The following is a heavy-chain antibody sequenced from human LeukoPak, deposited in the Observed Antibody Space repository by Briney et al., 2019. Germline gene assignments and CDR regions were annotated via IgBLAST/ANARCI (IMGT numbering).Heavy chain of an antibody. V-gene: IGHV5-51*01. D-gene: IGHD3-10*01. CDR1: GYGFTTYW. CDR2: IHPGDSDT. CDR3: ATNTMFRGIHAFDI. J-gene: IGHJ3*02. Sequence: GESLKISCKASGYGFTTYWIGWVRQMPGKGLEWMGIIHPGDSDTRYSPSFQGQVTISAGKSISTAYLQWSSLKASDSAMYYCATNTMFRGIHAFDIWGQGTMVTVSS.